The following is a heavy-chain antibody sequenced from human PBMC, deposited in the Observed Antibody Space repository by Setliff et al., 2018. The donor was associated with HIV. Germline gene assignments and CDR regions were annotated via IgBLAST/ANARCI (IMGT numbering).Heavy chain of an antibody. D-gene: IGHD3-10*01. CDR2: ISSSSTYI. V-gene: IGHV3-21*01. Sequence: GGSLRLSCAASGFILSTYSMNWVRQAPGKGLEWVSSISSSSTYIYYADSVKGRFTISRDNSKNTVYLQMNSLRAEDTAVYYCAKDKYGSGSYYPPAPIANWGQGALVTVSS. J-gene: IGHJ4*02. CDR1: GFILSTYS. CDR3: AKDKYGSGSYYPPAPIAN.